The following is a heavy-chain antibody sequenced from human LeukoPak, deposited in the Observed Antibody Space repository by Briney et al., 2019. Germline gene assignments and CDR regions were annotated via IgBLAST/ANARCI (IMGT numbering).Heavy chain of an antibody. V-gene: IGHV1-69*13. CDR2: IIPIFGTA. Sequence: GASVKVSCKASGGTFSSYAISWVRQAPGQGLEWMGGIIPIFGTANYAQKFQGRVTITADESTSTAYMELSSLRSEDTAVYYCARDQLNRFCSGGSCSVTHDHWGQGILVTVSS. J-gene: IGHJ4*02. CDR1: GGTFSSYA. CDR3: ARDQLNRFCSGGSCSVTHDH. D-gene: IGHD2-15*01.